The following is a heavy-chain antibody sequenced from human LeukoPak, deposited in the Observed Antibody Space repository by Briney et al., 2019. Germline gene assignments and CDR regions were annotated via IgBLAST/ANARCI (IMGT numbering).Heavy chain of an antibody. CDR3: ARGTAAAEDS. Sequence: PGGSLRLSCAASGFTFSSYWMHWVRQAPGKGPVWVSRINTDGSSTSYADSVKGRFTISRDNSKNALYLQMNSLRAEDTAVYYCARGTAAAEDSWGQGTLVTVSS. J-gene: IGHJ4*02. CDR1: GFTFSSYW. CDR2: INTDGSST. V-gene: IGHV3-74*01. D-gene: IGHD6-13*01.